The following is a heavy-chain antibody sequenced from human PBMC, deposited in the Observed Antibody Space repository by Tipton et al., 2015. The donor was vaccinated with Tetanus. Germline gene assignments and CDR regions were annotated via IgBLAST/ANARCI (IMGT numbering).Heavy chain of an antibody. CDR1: GFTVSSNY. Sequence: QLVQSGGGLIQPGGSLRLSCAASGFTVSSNYMSWVRQAPGKGLEWVSAIYSGGSTYYADSVEGQFTISRDNSKNTLYLQMNSLRAEGAAVYYCARDLVWYYDGSGPAVGAFDIWGQGTMVTVSS. J-gene: IGHJ3*02. CDR3: ARDLVWYYDGSGPAVGAFDI. V-gene: IGHV3-53*01. CDR2: IYSGGST. D-gene: IGHD3-22*01.